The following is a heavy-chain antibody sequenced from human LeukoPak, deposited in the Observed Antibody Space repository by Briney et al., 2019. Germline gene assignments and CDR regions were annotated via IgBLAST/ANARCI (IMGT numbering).Heavy chain of an antibody. Sequence: ASVKVSCKASGYTFTSYYMHWVRQAPGQGLEWMGIINPSGGSTSYAQKFQGRVTMTRGTSTGTVYMELSSLRSEDTAVYYCGRDWGSGWTRGGYWGKGPLVTVSS. CDR1: GYTFTSYY. CDR2: INPSGGST. D-gene: IGHD6-19*01. J-gene: IGHJ4*02. CDR3: GRDWGSGWTRGGY. V-gene: IGHV1-46*01.